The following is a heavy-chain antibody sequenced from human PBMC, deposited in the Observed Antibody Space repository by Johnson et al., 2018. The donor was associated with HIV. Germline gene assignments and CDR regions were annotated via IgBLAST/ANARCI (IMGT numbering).Heavy chain of an antibody. Sequence: VQLVESGGGLIQPGGSLRLSCAASGFTVSSNYMSWVRQAPGKGLEWVSVIYSGGSTYYADSVKGRFTISRDNSKNSLYLQINSLRPEDTAFYYCANIPYRSSPHAFDIWGQGTMVTVSS. CDR2: IYSGGST. V-gene: IGHV3-53*01. CDR1: GFTVSSNY. CDR3: ANIPYRSSPHAFDI. D-gene: IGHD1-14*01. J-gene: IGHJ3*02.